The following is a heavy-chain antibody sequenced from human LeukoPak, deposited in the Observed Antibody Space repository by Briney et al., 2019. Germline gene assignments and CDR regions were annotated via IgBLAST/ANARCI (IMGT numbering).Heavy chain of an antibody. D-gene: IGHD2-8*01. CDR2: ISSGGSLI. V-gene: IGHV3-48*03. CDR3: ARDGTLGYCTSGNCRPIDY. Sequence: GGSLRLSCAASGFTFSSYQMNWVRQAPGKGLEWVSYISSGGSLIYYADSVKGRFITSRDNAKNSLYLQMTSLRAEDTAVYYCARDGTLGYCTSGNCRPIDYWGQGTLVTVSS. CDR1: GFTFSSYQ. J-gene: IGHJ4*02.